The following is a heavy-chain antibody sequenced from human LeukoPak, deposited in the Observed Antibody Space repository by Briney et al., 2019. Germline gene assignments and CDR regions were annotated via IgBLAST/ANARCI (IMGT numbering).Heavy chain of an antibody. CDR1: GYTFTGYY. D-gene: IGHD3-3*01. J-gene: IGHJ3*02. V-gene: IGHV1-2*02. Sequence: ASVKVSCKASGYTFTGYYMHWVRQAPGQGLEWMGWINPNSGGTNYAQKFQGRVTMTRDTSISTAYMELSSLRSEDTAVYYCARTRRNYDFWSAKQVGEADAFDIWGQGTMVTVSS. CDR2: INPNSGGT. CDR3: ARTRRNYDFWSAKQVGEADAFDI.